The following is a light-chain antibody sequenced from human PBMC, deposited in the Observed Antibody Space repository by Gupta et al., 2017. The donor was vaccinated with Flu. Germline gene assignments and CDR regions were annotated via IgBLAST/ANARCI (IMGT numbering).Light chain of an antibody. CDR1: QKVQNY. CDR3: QQRKNWPSIT. J-gene: IGKJ5*01. Sequence: ERATLSCRASQKVQNYLAWYQQKPGQAPRLLMYDTSNRATGIPGRFSGSGSGTDFSLTISSLEPEDFAFYYCQQRKNWPSITFGQGTRLEIK. CDR2: DTS. V-gene: IGKV3-11*01.